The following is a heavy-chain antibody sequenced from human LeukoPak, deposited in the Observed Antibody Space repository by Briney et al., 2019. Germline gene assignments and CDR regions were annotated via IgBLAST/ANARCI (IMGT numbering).Heavy chain of an antibody. CDR1: GYTFTGYY. J-gene: IGHJ3*02. V-gene: IGHV1-2*02. D-gene: IGHD4-17*01. CDR2: INPNSGGT. CDR3: ARDHIPDYGAFDAFDI. Sequence: ASVKVSRKASGYTFTGYYMHWVRQAPGQGLEWMGWINPNSGGTNYAQKFQGRVTMTRDTSISTAYMELSRLRSDDTAVYYCARDHIPDYGAFDAFDIWGQGTMVTVSS.